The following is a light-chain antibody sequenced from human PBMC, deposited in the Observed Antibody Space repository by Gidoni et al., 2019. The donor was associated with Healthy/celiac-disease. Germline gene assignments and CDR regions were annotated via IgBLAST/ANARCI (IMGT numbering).Light chain of an antibody. CDR3: QQYGSSPRT. Sequence: ELVLTPSPGTLSLSPGERSTLSCRASQSVSSRALAWYKQKPGQAPMRLIYGASRRATGIPDRCSGRGSGTDFTHTISRLEPEDFAVYYCQQYGSSPRTFGQGTKVEIK. CDR1: QSVSSRA. CDR2: GAS. V-gene: IGKV3-20*01. J-gene: IGKJ1*01.